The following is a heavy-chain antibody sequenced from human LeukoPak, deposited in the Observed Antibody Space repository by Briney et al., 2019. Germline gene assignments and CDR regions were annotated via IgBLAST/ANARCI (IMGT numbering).Heavy chain of an antibody. Sequence: GGSLRLSCAASGFTFSDYNMRWIRQAPGKGLEWVSSISRSGSTKYYADSVKGRFTISRDNAKNSLYLQMNSLRAEDTAVYYCARYSSGVTGEDYFDYWGQGTLVTVSS. CDR1: GFTFSDYN. J-gene: IGHJ4*02. CDR3: ARYSSGVTGEDYFDY. CDR2: ISRSGSTK. D-gene: IGHD4-23*01. V-gene: IGHV3-11*04.